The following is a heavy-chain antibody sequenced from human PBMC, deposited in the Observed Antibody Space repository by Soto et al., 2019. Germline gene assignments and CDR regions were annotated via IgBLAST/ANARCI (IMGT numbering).Heavy chain of an antibody. D-gene: IGHD3-10*01. CDR1: GYSFTSYW. CDR3: ARRGYGSRLGGMDV. CDR2: IHPRDSDT. J-gene: IGHJ6*02. Sequence: VASVKVSCKGSGYSFTSYWIGWVRQMPGKGLEWMGIIHPRDSDTRYSPSFQGQVTISADKSISTAYLQWSSLKASDTAMYYCARRGYGSRLGGMDVWGQGSMVTVSS. V-gene: IGHV5-51*01.